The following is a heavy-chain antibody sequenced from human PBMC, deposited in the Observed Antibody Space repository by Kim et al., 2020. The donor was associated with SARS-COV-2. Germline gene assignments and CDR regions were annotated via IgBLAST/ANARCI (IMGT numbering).Heavy chain of an antibody. V-gene: IGHV3-74*01. CDR3: ARDVVRLGELSLSPGNYYYGMDV. D-gene: IGHD3-16*02. CDR2: INSDGSST. CDR1: GFTFSSYW. Sequence: GGSLRLSCAASGFTFSSYWMHWVRQAPGKGLVWVSRINSDGSSTSYADSVKGRFTISRDNAKNTLYLQMNSLRAEDTAVYYCARDVVRLGELSLSPGNYYYGMDVWGQGTTVTVSS. J-gene: IGHJ6*02.